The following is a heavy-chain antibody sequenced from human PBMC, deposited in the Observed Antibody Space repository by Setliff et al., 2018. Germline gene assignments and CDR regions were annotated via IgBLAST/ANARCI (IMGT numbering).Heavy chain of an antibody. CDR1: GDSISSRRNY. Sequence: SETLSLTCTVSGDSISSRRNYWGWFRQPAGKELEWIGHVYCSGAANYNPSLKSRVTVSVDTSKNQFSLNLSYVPAADTAVYYCATGRAGHSGNWGQGTLVTVSS. D-gene: IGHD6-19*01. CDR3: ATGRAGHSGN. J-gene: IGHJ4*02. CDR2: VYCSGAA. V-gene: IGHV4-61*10.